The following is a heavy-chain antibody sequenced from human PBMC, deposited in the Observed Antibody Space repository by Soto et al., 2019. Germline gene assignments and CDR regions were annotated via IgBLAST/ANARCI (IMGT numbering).Heavy chain of an antibody. D-gene: IGHD4-17*01. V-gene: IGHV1-18*01. CDR3: ARRGLTTVVTRGWYFDL. J-gene: IGHJ2*01. Sequence: QVQLVQSGAEVKKPGASVKVSCKASGYTFTSYGISWVRQAPGQGLEWMGWISAYNGNTNYAQKLQGRVTMTTDTSTSAAYMELRSVRADDTAVYYCARRGLTTVVTRGWYFDLWGRGTLVTVSS. CDR2: ISAYNGNT. CDR1: GYTFTSYG.